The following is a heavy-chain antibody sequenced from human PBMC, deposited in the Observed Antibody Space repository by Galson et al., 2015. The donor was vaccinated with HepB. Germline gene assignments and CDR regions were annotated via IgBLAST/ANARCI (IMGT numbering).Heavy chain of an antibody. Sequence: SLRLSRAASGLTLNRNYMSRFPPGTGKGLEWDSDIYSGGSTYYADSVKGRFTISRDNSKNTLYLQMNSLRAEDTAVYYCARVRRHMTTVTSPSPGRLYYYYYYMDVWGKGTTVTVSS. CDR3: ARVRRHMTTVTSPSPGRLYYYYYYMDV. CDR1: GLTLNRNY. J-gene: IGHJ6*03. V-gene: IGHV3-66*01. D-gene: IGHD4-11*01. CDR2: IYSGGST.